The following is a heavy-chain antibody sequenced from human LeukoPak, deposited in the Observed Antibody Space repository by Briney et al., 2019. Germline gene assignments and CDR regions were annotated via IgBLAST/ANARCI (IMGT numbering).Heavy chain of an antibody. D-gene: IGHD3-10*01. V-gene: IGHV1-2*02. CDR2: INPNSGGT. J-gene: IGHJ5*02. CDR1: GYTFNGYY. Sequence: GASVKVSCKASGYTFNGYYIHWVRQAPGQGLEWMGWINPNSGGTNYAQKFQGRVTLTGDTSISTAYMELSSLTSDDTAVYYCARGYGSGSYGRFDPWGQGTLVTVSS. CDR3: ARGYGSGSYGRFDP.